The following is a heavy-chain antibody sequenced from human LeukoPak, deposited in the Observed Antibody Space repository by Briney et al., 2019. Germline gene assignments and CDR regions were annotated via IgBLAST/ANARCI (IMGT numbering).Heavy chain of an antibody. CDR2: INPNSGGT. CDR1: GYSFTDYY. V-gene: IGHV1-2*02. D-gene: IGHD2-21*01. J-gene: IGHJ5*02. CDR3: ARADRLHGGPYLIGP. Sequence: GASVKVSCKTSGYSFTDYYMHWVRQAPGQGLEWMGWINPNSGGTSSAQKFQGRVTMTRDTSITTVYMEVSRLTSDDTAIYYCARADRLHGGPYLIGPWGQGTLVTVPS.